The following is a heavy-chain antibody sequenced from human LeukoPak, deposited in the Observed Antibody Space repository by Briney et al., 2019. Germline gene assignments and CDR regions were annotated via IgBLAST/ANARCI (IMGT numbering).Heavy chain of an antibody. CDR3: ARVSSYYHDSTGYYIEY. J-gene: IGHJ4*02. Sequence: GGPLRLTCSAFGFTFRRSAMQWVRQAPGKGMEYVSVVDSNGGSTYDADSVKGRVTISRDNSKCTLYLQMSSLKTEDTAVYYCARVSSYYHDSTGYYIEYWGQGTLVTVSS. CDR2: VDSNGGST. D-gene: IGHD3-22*01. CDR1: GFTFRRSA. V-gene: IGHV3-64D*06.